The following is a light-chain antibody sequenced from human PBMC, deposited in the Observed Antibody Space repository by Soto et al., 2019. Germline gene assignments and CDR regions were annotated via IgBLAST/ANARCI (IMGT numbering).Light chain of an antibody. Sequence: EIVLTQSPGSLSLSPGEGATLSCRASQSVSSSFFAWYQQKPGQAPSLLIYGASRRATGVPDRFSGSGSGTDFTLTSSRLEPADFAVYYCQQYESSVTFGQGTKVEIK. V-gene: IGKV3-20*01. J-gene: IGKJ1*01. CDR3: QQYESSVT. CDR2: GAS. CDR1: QSVSSSF.